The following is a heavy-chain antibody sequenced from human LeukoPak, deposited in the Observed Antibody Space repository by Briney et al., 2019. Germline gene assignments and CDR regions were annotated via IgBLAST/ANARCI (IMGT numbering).Heavy chain of an antibody. Sequence: GGSLRLACAASGFSFSSYAISWVRQAPGKGLEWVSAISGSGGSTYYADSVRGRFTISRDNSKNTLYLQMNSLRAEDTAVYYCAKDRWEAGYSYGNFDYWGQGTLVTVSS. D-gene: IGHD5-18*01. CDR1: GFSFSSYA. CDR2: ISGSGGST. J-gene: IGHJ4*02. V-gene: IGHV3-23*01. CDR3: AKDRWEAGYSYGNFDY.